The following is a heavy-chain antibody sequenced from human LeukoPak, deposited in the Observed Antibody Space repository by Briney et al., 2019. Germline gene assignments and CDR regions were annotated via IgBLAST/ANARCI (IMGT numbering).Heavy chain of an antibody. CDR2: IYYSGST. J-gene: IGHJ4*02. Sequence: SETLSLTCTVSGGSISSSSYYWGWIRQPPGKGLEWIGYIYYSGSTYYNPSLKSRVTISVDTSKNQFSLKLSSVTAADTAVYYCARGLNYDILTGSFDYWGQGTLVTVSS. V-gene: IGHV4-30-4*08. CDR3: ARGLNYDILTGSFDY. D-gene: IGHD3-9*01. CDR1: GGSISSSSYY.